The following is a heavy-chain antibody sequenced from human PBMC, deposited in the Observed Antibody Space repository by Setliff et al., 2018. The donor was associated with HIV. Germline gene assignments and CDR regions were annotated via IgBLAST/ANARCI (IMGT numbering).Heavy chain of an antibody. CDR2: VDSIENT. Sequence: PSETLSLTCTVSGGTMFTYKWSWVRQPAGKGPEWIGHVDSIENTIYNPSLKSRITMSVDTSKNEFSLWLKSVTAADTAFYYCARHLRYNSDGGDVFDLWGQGTRVTVSS. D-gene: IGHD6-19*01. V-gene: IGHV4-4*07. J-gene: IGHJ3*01. CDR1: GGTMFTYK. CDR3: ARHLRYNSDGGDVFDL.